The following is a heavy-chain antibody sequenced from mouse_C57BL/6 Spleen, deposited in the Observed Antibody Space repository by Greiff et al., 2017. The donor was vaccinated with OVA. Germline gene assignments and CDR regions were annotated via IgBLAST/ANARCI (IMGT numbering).Heavy chain of an antibody. CDR2: ISSGSSPI. V-gene: IGHV5-17*01. J-gene: IGHJ1*03. CDR3: ARLDGHWYFDV. Sequence: EVKLVESGGGLVKPGGSLKLSCAASGFTFSDYGMHWVRQAPEKGLEWVAYISSGSSPIYYADTVKGRFPISRDNAKNTLFLQMTSLRSEDTAMYYCARLDGHWYFDVWGTGTTVTVSS. CDR1: GFTFSDYG. D-gene: IGHD2-3*01.